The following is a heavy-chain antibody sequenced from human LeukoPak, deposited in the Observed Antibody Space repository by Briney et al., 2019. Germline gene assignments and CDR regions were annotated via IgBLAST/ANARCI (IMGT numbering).Heavy chain of an antibody. V-gene: IGHV4-34*01. CDR3: AVYHYGSGSYHNHPNFDY. J-gene: IGHJ4*02. Sequence: SETLSLTCAVYGGSFSGYYWSWIRQPPGKGLEWIGEINHSGSTNHNPSLKSRVTISVDTSKNQFSLKLSSVTAADTAVYYCAVYHYGSGSYHNHPNFDYWGQGTLVTVSS. CDR1: GGSFSGYY. CDR2: INHSGST. D-gene: IGHD3-10*01.